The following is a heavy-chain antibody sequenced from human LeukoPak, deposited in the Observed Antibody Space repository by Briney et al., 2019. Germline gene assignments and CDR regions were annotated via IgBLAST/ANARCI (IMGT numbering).Heavy chain of an antibody. CDR3: AWYGVTHGLDV. J-gene: IGHJ6*02. Sequence: SGGSLILSCAASGFSLSNYWMSWVRQAPGKGLEWVANINQDGSDKYYVDSVMGRFTISKDNAKNSVYLQMNSLRPEDTAIYYCAWYGVTHGLDVWGQGTTVTVSS. V-gene: IGHV3-7*01. CDR2: INQDGSDK. CDR1: GFSLSNYW. D-gene: IGHD3-10*01.